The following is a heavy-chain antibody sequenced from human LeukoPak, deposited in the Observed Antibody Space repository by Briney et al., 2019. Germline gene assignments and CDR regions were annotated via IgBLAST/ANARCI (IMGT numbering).Heavy chain of an antibody. Sequence: GGSLRLSCAASGFTFSDYYLSWIRQAPGKGLEWVSYISGSGPTIYYADSVKGRFTISRDNSKNTLYLQMNSLRAEDTAVYYCAKDTDWRGHDAFDIWGQGTMVTVSS. V-gene: IGHV3-11*01. J-gene: IGHJ3*02. CDR3: AKDTDWRGHDAFDI. CDR2: ISGSGPTI. CDR1: GFTFSDYY. D-gene: IGHD3-9*01.